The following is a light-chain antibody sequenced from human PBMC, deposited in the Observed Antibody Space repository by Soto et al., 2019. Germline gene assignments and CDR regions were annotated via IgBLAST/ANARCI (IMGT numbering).Light chain of an antibody. V-gene: IGKV2-30*01. CDR3: MQDTHWPQT. Sequence: DDVMTQSPLSLPGTLGQPASISCRSSQSLVYSDVNTYLNWLQQRPGQSPRRLIYKVSNRDLGEPDRLSGSGSGTDLSLKISSVDADEVGVYYWMQDTHWPQTFGKGTKVEIK. CDR1: QSLVYSDVNTY. CDR2: KVS. J-gene: IGKJ1*01.